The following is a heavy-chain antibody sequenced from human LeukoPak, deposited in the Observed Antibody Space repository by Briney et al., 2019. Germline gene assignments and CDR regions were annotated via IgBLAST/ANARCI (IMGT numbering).Heavy chain of an antibody. V-gene: IGHV1-18*04. J-gene: IGHJ5*02. CDR1: GYTFTCYY. D-gene: IGHD3-10*01. CDR3: ARAVDQMVRGVIQLNWFDP. Sequence: ASVKVSCKASGYTFTCYYMHWVRQAPGQGLEWMGWISAYNGNTNYAQKLQGRVTMTTDTSTSTAYMELRSLRSDDTAVYYCARAVDQMVRGVIQLNWFDPWGQGTLVTVSS. CDR2: ISAYNGNT.